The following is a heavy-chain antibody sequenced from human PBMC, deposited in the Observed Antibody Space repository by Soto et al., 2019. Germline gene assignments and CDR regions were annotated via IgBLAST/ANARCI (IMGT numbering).Heavy chain of an antibody. J-gene: IGHJ6*01. CDR2: ISYXXXXX. CDR3: ARDYYRFNSGYGFSMDV. CDR1: GFTFSSYA. V-gene: IGHV3-30*04. D-gene: IGHD5-12*01. Sequence: QVQLVESGGGVVQPGRSLRLSCAASGFTFSSYAMHWVRQAPGKGLEWVAVISYXXXXXXXXXXVKGRFTISRDNSKXXXXXXXXXXXXXXXXVYYCARDYYRFNSGYGFSMDVW.